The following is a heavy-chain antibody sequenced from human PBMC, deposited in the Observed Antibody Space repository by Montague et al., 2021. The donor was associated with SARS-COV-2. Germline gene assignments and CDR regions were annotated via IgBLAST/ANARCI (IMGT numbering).Heavy chain of an antibody. CDR2: ISSSGSNK. Sequence: SLRLSCAASGFTFSNYHMNWVRQAPGKGLEWVSYISSSGSNKYYXDSVKGRFTISRDNSKNSLYLQMNSLRAEDTAVYYCTRDPGIAEAGAWFDYWGQGTLVTVSS. D-gene: IGHD6-19*01. CDR1: GFTFSNYH. V-gene: IGHV3-48*03. J-gene: IGHJ4*02. CDR3: TRDPGIAEAGAWFDY.